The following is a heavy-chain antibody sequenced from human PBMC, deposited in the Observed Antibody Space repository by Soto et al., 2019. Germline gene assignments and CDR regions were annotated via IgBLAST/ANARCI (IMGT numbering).Heavy chain of an antibody. Sequence: PSETLSLTCTISGGSINNYFWSWMRQPPGKGLEWIGYIHYTGYTNSNPSLKSRVTISVDTSNNQFSLKLTSVGAADTAVYYCARGGDTSDATGVFDYWGLGTLVTVSS. CDR3: ARGGDTSDATGVFDY. J-gene: IGHJ4*02. D-gene: IGHD6-19*01. CDR1: GGSINNYF. CDR2: IHYTGYT. V-gene: IGHV4-59*01.